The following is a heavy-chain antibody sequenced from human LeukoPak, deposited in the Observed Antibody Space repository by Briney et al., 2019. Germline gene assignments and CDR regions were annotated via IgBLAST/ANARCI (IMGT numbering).Heavy chain of an antibody. CDR3: AKVNYYDSSGYYWGFDP. CDR1: GFTFSSYG. Sequence: GGSLRLSCAASGFTFSSYGMHWVRQAPGKGLEWVAVIWYDGSNKYYADSVKGRFTISRDNSKNTLYLQMNSLRAEDTAVYYCAKVNYYDSSGYYWGFDPWGQGTLVTVSS. J-gene: IGHJ5*02. CDR2: IWYDGSNK. V-gene: IGHV3-33*06. D-gene: IGHD3-22*01.